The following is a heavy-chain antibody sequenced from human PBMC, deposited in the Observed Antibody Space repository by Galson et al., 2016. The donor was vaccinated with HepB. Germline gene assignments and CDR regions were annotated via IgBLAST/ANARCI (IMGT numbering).Heavy chain of an antibody. CDR2: TYYSGST. CDR3: AKVAGTGYYFFDL. CDR1: GGSTNHHY. Sequence: SETLSLTCTVSGGSTNHHYWSWIRQPPGKGLEWIGYTYYSGSTNYNPSLKSRVTMSPAPSKNQLSLNPSSVTAADTAVYYCAKVAGTGYYFFDLWGRGTLVTVSS. V-gene: IGHV4-59*11. J-gene: IGHJ2*01. D-gene: IGHD3/OR15-3a*01.